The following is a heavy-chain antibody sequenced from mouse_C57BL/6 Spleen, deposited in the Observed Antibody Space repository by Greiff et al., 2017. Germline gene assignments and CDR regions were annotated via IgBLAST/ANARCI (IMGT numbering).Heavy chain of an antibody. Sequence: VQLQQSGPELVKPGASVKISCKASGYAFSSSWMNWVKQRPGKGLEWIGRIYPGDGDTNYNGKFKGKATLTADKSSSTASMQLSSLTSEDAAVYVCARDYGNLFDYWGQGTTLTVSS. CDR2: IYPGDGDT. D-gene: IGHD2-1*01. J-gene: IGHJ2*01. CDR1: GYAFSSSW. V-gene: IGHV1-82*01. CDR3: ARDYGNLFDY.